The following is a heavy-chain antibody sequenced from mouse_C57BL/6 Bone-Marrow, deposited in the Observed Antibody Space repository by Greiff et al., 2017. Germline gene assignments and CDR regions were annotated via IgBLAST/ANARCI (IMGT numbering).Heavy chain of an antibody. CDR2: IDPETGGT. Sequence: QVQLQQSGAELVRPGASVTLSCKASGYTFTDYEMHWVKQTPVHGLEWIGAIDPETGGTAYNQKFKGKAILTADKSSSTAYMELRSLTSEDSAVYYCTRWRLLRYPVAMDYWGQGTSVTVSS. V-gene: IGHV1-15*01. D-gene: IGHD1-1*01. CDR3: TRWRLLRYPVAMDY. CDR1: GYTFTDYE. J-gene: IGHJ4*01.